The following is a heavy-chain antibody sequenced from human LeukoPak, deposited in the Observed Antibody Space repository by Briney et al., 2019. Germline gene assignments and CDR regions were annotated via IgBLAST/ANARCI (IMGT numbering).Heavy chain of an antibody. J-gene: IGHJ4*02. D-gene: IGHD6-13*01. CDR2: ISSSGGST. V-gene: IGHV3-23*01. CDR3: AKDPEYSSSSNDY. CDR1: GFTFSSYA. Sequence: PGGSLRLSCAASGFTFSSYAMSWVRQAPGKGLEWVSAISSSGGSTYYADSVKGRFTISRDNSKNTLYLQMNSLRAEDTAVYYCAKDPEYSSSSNDYWGQGTLVTVSS.